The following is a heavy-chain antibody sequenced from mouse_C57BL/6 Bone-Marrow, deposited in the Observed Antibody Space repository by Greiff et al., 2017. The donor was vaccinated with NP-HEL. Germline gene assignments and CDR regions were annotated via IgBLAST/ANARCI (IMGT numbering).Heavy chain of an antibody. V-gene: IGHV5-4*03. J-gene: IGHJ3*01. CDR1: GFTFSSYA. D-gene: IGHD2-4*01. CDR3: ARAYDYEFAY. Sequence: EVKVVESGGGLVKPGGSLKLSCAASGFTFSSYALSWVRHTPEKRLEWVATISDGGSYTHSPDNVKGRFTISRDNAKNHLFLQRSHLKSEDTAMYYCARAYDYEFAYWGQGTLVTVSA. CDR2: ISDGGSYT.